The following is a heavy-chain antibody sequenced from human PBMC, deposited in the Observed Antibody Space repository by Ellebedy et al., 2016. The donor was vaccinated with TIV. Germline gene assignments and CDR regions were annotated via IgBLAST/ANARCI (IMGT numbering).Heavy chain of an antibody. CDR2: IYYSGST. CDR1: DGSISKYY. CDR3: ARIKGGYNRGAFDY. Sequence: SETLSLTXTVSDGSISKYYWTWIRQPPGKGLEWIGYIYYSGSTNYNPSLESRVTMSPDTSKNQFSLKVRSVTAADTAVYYCARIKGGYNRGAFDYWGQGTLVTVSS. J-gene: IGHJ4*02. D-gene: IGHD5-24*01. V-gene: IGHV4-59*01.